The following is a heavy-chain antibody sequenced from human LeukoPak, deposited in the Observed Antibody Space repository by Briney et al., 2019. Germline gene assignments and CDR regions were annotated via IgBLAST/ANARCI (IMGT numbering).Heavy chain of an antibody. Sequence: ASVTVSCKASVYTFTIYGISWLRQAPGQPPERMGWISAYNGNTNYAQKLQGRGTMTTDPSTSTAYMELSSLRSEDTAGHYCARDKGRWLQLHYFDYWGQGTLVTVSS. V-gene: IGHV1-18*04. CDR3: ARDKGRWLQLHYFDY. D-gene: IGHD5-24*01. CDR1: VYTFTIYG. J-gene: IGHJ4*02. CDR2: ISAYNGNT.